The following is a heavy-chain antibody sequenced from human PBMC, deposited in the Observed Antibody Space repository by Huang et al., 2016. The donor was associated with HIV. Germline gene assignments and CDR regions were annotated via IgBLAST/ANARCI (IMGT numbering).Heavy chain of an antibody. D-gene: IGHD3-10*01. V-gene: IGHV4-39*01. CDR1: GGSIRSDNYY. CDR3: ARLPGSITMIRGVITDPY. CDR2: IYYSVSP. J-gene: IGHJ4*02. Sequence: QLQLQESGPGLVKPSETLSLTCTVSGGSIRSDNYYWGWIRQPPGKGLGWIGSIYYSVSPYYNPSLKRRVTITVDTSKNQFSLKMRSVTAADTAVYYCARLPGSITMIRGVITDPYWGQGTLVTVSS.